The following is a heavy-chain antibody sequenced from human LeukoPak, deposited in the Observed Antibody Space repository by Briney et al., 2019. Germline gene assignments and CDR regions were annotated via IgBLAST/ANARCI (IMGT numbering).Heavy chain of an antibody. D-gene: IGHD3-16*01. CDR3: ARSPRGKGWYFDL. V-gene: IGHV3-30-3*01. CDR2: ISYDGSNK. J-gene: IGHJ2*01. Sequence: GGSLRLSCAASGFTFSSYAMHWVRQAPGKGLEWVAVISYDGSNKYYADSVKGRFTISRDNSKNTLYLQMNSLRAEDTAVYYCARSPRGKGWYFDLWGRGTLVTVSS. CDR1: GFTFSSYA.